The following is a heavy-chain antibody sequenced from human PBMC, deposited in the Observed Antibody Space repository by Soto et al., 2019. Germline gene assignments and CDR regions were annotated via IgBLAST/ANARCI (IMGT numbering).Heavy chain of an antibody. CDR1: GDTFNRYS. V-gene: IGHV1-69*02. CDR3: VPSYGSGSAPFDF. Sequence: QVHLVQSGAEVKMPGSSVKVSCTASGDTFNRYSLSWVRQAPGQGLEWMGRTNSRVGMTHYAQKFQGRVTMNADKSTSTAYMVVSSLRSEDTAVYYCVPSYGSGSAPFDFWGQGTLVTVSS. CDR2: TNSRVGMT. D-gene: IGHD3-10*01. J-gene: IGHJ4*02.